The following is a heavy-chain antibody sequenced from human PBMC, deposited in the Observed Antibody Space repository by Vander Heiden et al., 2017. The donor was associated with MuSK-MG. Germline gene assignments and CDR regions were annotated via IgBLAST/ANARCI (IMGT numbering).Heavy chain of an antibody. CDR1: GYSFTSYW. D-gene: IGHD3-10*01. CDR2: IYPGDSDT. CDR3: AREVVRGVTSYYYYGMDV. Sequence: EVQLVQSGAEVKKPGESLKISCKGSGYSFTSYWIGWVRQMPGKGLEWMGIIYPGDSDTRYSPSFQGQVTISADKSISTAYLQWSSLKASDTAMYYCAREVVRGVTSYYYYGMDVWGQGTTVTVSS. J-gene: IGHJ6*02. V-gene: IGHV5-51*01.